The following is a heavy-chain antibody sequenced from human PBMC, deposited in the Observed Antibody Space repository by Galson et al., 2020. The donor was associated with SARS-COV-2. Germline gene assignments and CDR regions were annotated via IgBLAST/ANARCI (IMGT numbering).Heavy chain of an antibody. J-gene: IGHJ6*02. CDR3: ARVLGLGDHDFYYGMDV. V-gene: IGHV4-39*07. CDR2: GDYTGST. Sequence: SETLSLTCTVSGGSVTSNTNYWGWIRQPPGKGLEWIGSGDYTGSTYHNPSLKSRVTISVDTSKNRFSLKLTSVTAADTAVYYCARVLGLGDHDFYYGMDVWGQGTTVTVSS. CDR1: GGSVTSNTNY. D-gene: IGHD3-16*01.